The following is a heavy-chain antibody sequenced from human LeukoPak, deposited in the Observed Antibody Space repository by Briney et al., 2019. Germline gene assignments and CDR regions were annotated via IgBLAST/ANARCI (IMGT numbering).Heavy chain of an antibody. V-gene: IGHV4-59*01. D-gene: IGHD3-10*01. CDR1: GGSFSSYY. CDR3: ARSELLWFGGVNSGFDY. Sequence: SETLSLTCTVSGGSFSSYYWSWIRQPPGKGLEWIGYIYYSGSTNYNPSLQSRVTISLDTSKNQFSLKLSSVTAADTAVYYCARSELLWFGGVNSGFDYWGQGTLVTVST. CDR2: IYYSGST. J-gene: IGHJ4*02.